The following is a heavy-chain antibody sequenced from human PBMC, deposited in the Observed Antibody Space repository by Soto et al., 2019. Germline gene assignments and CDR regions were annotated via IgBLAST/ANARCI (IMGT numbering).Heavy chain of an antibody. J-gene: IGHJ6*02. CDR2: FDPEDGET. CDR3: ARGGSSWYRGHYYYYGMDV. Sequence: ASVKVSCKVSGYTLTELSMHWVRQAPGKGLEWMGGFDPEDGETIYAQKFQGRVTMTEDTSTDTAYMELSSLRSEDTAVYYCARGGSSWYRGHYYYYGMDVWGQGTTVTVSS. D-gene: IGHD6-13*01. V-gene: IGHV1-24*01. CDR1: GYTLTELS.